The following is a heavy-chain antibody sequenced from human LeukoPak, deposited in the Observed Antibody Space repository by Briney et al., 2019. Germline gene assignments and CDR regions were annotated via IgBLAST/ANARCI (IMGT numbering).Heavy chain of an antibody. CDR2: IYYSGST. CDR3: ARRIAAQGPLDY. D-gene: IGHD6-6*01. J-gene: IGHJ4*02. V-gene: IGHV4-31*03. CDR1: GGSISSGGYY. Sequence: PSQTLSLTCTVSGGSISSGGYYWSWIRQHPGKGLEWIGYIYYSGSTYYNPSLKSRVTISVDTSKNQFSLELSSVTAADTAVYYCARRIAAQGPLDYWGQGTLVTVSS.